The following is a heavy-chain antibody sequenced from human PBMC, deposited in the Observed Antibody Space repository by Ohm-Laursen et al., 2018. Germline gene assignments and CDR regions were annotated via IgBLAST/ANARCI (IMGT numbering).Heavy chain of an antibody. Sequence: SLRLSCAASGFTFSDYYMSWIRQAPGKGLEWVSYISSSGSTIYYADSVKGRFTISRDNAKNSLYLQMDSLRAEDTAVYYCARQQCTGGTCYSFPDYWGQGTLVTVSS. CDR3: ARQQCTGGTCYSFPDY. V-gene: IGHV3-11*04. CDR1: GFTFSDYY. D-gene: IGHD2-15*01. CDR2: ISSSGSTI. J-gene: IGHJ4*02.